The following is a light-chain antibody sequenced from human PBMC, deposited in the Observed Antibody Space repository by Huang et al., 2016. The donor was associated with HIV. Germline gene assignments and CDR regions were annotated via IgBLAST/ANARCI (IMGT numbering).Light chain of an antibody. CDR2: AAS. CDR3: QQSYSAPYT. V-gene: IGKV1-39*01. J-gene: IGKJ2*01. CDR1: QNIRNH. Sequence: DIQLTQSPSSPSASVGDRVTITCRASQNIRNHLNWYQQKPGEAPKLLIYAASSLQVGVPSRFSGSGSGTEFTLIIISLQREDVATYYCQQSYSAPYTFGQGTKVQIK.